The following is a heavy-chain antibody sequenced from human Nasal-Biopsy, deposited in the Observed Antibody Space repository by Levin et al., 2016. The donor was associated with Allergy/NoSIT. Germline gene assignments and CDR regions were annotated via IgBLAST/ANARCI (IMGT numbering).Heavy chain of an antibody. CDR1: GFTFSSHA. D-gene: IGHD6-6*01. CDR3: AKDMAITRTSPSSYNSGLDV. Sequence: GGSLRLSCAASGFTFSSHAMAWVRQAPGTGLEWVSVIGGRGGTVRYADSVKGRFTISRDNSRNRLFLHMYNLRAEDTAIYYCAKDMAITRTSPSSYNSGLDVWGQGTTVTVSS. CDR2: IGGRGGTV. V-gene: IGHV3-23*01. J-gene: IGHJ6*01.